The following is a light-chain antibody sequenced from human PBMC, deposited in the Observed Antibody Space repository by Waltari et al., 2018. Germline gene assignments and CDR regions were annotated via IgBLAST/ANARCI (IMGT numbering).Light chain of an antibody. CDR2: YNT. J-gene: IGLJ2*01. Sequence: SYDLTQQPSVSVAPVETARITCGGDNIGGKSVHWYQQKPGQAPVVIIYYNTDRPSGIPERFSGSNAANTATLIISRVEAGDEADYFCQVWHSSTNVIFGGGTKLTVV. V-gene: IGLV3-21*04. CDR1: NIGGKS. CDR3: QVWHSSTNVI.